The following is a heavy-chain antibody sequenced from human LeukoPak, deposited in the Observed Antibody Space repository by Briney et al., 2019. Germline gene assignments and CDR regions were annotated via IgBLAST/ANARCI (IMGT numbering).Heavy chain of an antibody. CDR1: GGSISSGGYS. CDR2: IYHSGST. V-gene: IGHV4-30-2*01. Sequence: SETLSLTCAVSGGSISSGGYSWSWIRQPPGKGLEWIGYIYHSGSTYYNPSLKSRVTISVDRSKNQFSLKLSSVTAADTAVYYCARGGYSYVPDYWGQGTLVTVSS. J-gene: IGHJ4*02. D-gene: IGHD5-18*01. CDR3: ARGGYSYVPDY.